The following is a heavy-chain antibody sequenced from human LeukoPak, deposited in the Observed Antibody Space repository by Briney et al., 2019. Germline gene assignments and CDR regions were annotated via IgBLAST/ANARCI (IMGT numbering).Heavy chain of an antibody. CDR3: AREYSGSQGADY. CDR1: GGSISSGGYY. V-gene: IGHV4-30-2*01. CDR2: IYHSGST. Sequence: SETLSLTCTVSGGSISSGGYYWSWIRQPPGKGLEWIGYIYHSGSTYYNPSLKSRVTMSVDTSKNQFSLKLSSVTAADTAVYYCAREYSGSQGADYWGQGTLVTVSS. D-gene: IGHD1-26*01. J-gene: IGHJ4*02.